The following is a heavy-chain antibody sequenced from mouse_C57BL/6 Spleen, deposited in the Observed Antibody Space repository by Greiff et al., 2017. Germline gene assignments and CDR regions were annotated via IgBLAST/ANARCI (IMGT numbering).Heavy chain of an antibody. J-gene: IGHJ2*01. CDR2: IYPGDGDT. V-gene: IGHV1-80*01. CDR3: ARGGLGSYFDY. Sequence: QVQLQQSGAELVKPGASVKISCKASGYAFSSYWMNWVKQRPGKGLEWIGQIYPGDGDTNYNGKFKGKATLTADKSSSTAYMQLSSLTSEDSAVYFCARGGLGSYFDYWGQGTTLTVSS. CDR1: GYAFSSYW. D-gene: IGHD4-1*01.